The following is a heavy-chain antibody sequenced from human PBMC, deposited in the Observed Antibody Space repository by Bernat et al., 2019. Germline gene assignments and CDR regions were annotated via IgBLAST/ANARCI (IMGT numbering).Heavy chain of an antibody. CDR1: GFTLSSTA. Sequence: EVQLLESGGGLVQAGGSLRLSCAVSGFTLSSTAMNWVRQAPGKGLEWVSGINDSGDRMYYADSVKGRFTTSRDTSKSTLYLQMNSLRAEDTATYYCARPDAARPGYYYYGMDVWGQGTTVTVSS. J-gene: IGHJ6*02. D-gene: IGHD6-6*01. CDR3: ARPDAARPGYYYYGMDV. V-gene: IGHV3-23*01. CDR2: INDSGDRM.